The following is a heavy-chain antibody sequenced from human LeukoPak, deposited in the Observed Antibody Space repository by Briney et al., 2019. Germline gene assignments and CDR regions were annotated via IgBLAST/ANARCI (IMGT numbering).Heavy chain of an antibody. V-gene: IGHV3-64D*06. CDR1: GFTFSTYV. CDR2: ISSNGDNT. Sequence: GGSLRLSCSVSGFTFSTYVMHWVRQAPGKGLEYVSAISSNGDNTYYADSVKGRFTISRGNSKNTLYLQVSSLRADDTAVYYCVRGTGYWGQGTLVTVSS. CDR3: VRGTGY. J-gene: IGHJ4*02.